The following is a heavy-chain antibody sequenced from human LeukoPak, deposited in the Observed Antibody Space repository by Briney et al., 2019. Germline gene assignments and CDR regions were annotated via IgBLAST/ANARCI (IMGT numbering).Heavy chain of an antibody. CDR1: GGSISSYY. CDR3: ASCDSSGLKY. J-gene: IGHJ4*02. D-gene: IGHD3-22*01. V-gene: IGHV4-59*12. Sequence: SETLSLTCTVSGGSISSYYWSWIRQPPGKGLEWIGYIYHSGSAYYNPSLKSRVTISVDTSKNQFYLKLSSVTAADTAVYYCASCDSSGLKYWGQGTLVTVS. CDR2: IYHSGSA.